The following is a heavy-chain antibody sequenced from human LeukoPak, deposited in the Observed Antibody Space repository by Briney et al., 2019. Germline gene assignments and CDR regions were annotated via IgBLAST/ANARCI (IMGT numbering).Heavy chain of an antibody. CDR3: ARGYHHYGSGSYPYYYYYMDV. V-gene: IGHV1-46*01. Sequence: ASVKVSCKASGYTFTSYYMHWVRQAPGQGLEWMRIIKPSGGSTSYAQKFQGRVTMTRDMSTSTVYMELSSLRSEDTAVYYCARGYHHYGSGSYPYYYYYMDVWGKGTTVTISS. CDR1: GYTFTSYY. CDR2: IKPSGGST. J-gene: IGHJ6*03. D-gene: IGHD3-10*01.